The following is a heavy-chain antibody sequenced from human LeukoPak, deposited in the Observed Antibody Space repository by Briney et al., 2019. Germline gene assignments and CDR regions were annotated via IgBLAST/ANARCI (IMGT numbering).Heavy chain of an antibody. J-gene: IGHJ4*02. CDR1: GFTFSSYA. D-gene: IGHD4-17*01. CDR2: ISGSGSST. CDR3: AKGLSDGDFDY. V-gene: IGHV3-23*01. Sequence: GVSVTLSCTASGFTFSSYAMSGVRQAQGKGREWVSAISGSGSSTYYADSVKGRFTISRDNSKNTLYLQMNSLRAEDTAVYYCAKGLSDGDFDYWGQGTLVTVSS.